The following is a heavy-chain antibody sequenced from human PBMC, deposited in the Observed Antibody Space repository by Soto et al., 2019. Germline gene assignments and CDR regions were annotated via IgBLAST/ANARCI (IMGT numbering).Heavy chain of an antibody. CDR3: ARAGGLSGSYYTFDY. Sequence: KVSCKASGGTFSSYTISWVRQAPGQGLEWMGRIIPILGIANYAQKFQGRVTITADKSTSTAYMELSSLRSEDTAVYYCARAGGLSGSYYTFDYWGQGTLVTVSS. CDR1: GGTFSSYT. J-gene: IGHJ4*02. V-gene: IGHV1-69*02. CDR2: IIPILGIA. D-gene: IGHD3-10*01.